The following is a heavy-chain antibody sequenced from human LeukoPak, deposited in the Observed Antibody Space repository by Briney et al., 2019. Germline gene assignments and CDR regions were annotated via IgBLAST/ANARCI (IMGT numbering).Heavy chain of an antibody. CDR1: GFTFSSYW. J-gene: IGHJ5*02. V-gene: IGHV3-7*01. CDR3: ARSSSGYDLVAWFDP. D-gene: IGHD5-12*01. CDR2: IKQDGSEK. Sequence: PGGSLRRSCAASGFTFSSYWMSWVRQAPGKGLEWVANIKQDGSEKYYVDSVKGRFTISRDNAKNSLYLQMNSLRAEDTAVYYCARSSSGYDLVAWFDPWGQGTLVTVSS.